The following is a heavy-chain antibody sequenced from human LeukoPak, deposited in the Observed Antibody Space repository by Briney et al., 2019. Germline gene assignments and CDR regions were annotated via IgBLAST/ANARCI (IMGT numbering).Heavy chain of an antibody. Sequence: ASVKVSCKASGYTFTSYGISWVRQAPGQGLEWMGWISAYNGNTNYAQKLQGRVTMTTDTSTSTAYMELRSLRSDDTAVYYCAAARIVGATATFDYWGQGTLVTVSS. CDR3: AAARIVGATATFDY. CDR2: ISAYNGNT. V-gene: IGHV1-18*01. D-gene: IGHD1-26*01. J-gene: IGHJ4*02. CDR1: GYTFTSYG.